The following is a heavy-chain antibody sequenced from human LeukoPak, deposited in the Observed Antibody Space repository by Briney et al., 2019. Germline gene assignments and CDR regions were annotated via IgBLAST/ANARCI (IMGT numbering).Heavy chain of an antibody. CDR2: INHSGST. Sequence: ETHSLTCAVYGGSFSGYYWSWICQPPGKGLEWIGEINHSGSTNYNPSLKSRVTISVDTSKNQFSLKLSSVTAADTAVYYCARGVVELVIYDYWGPGTIVTVSS. D-gene: IGHD2-21*01. V-gene: IGHV4-34*01. CDR1: GGSFSGYY. CDR3: ARGVVELVIYDY. J-gene: IGHJ4*02.